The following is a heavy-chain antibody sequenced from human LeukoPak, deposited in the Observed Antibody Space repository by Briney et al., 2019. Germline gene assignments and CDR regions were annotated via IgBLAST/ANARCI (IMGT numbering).Heavy chain of an antibody. CDR2: INHSGTT. V-gene: IGHV4-34*01. CDR1: GGSFSGYY. J-gene: IGHJ4*02. CDR3: ARRRQQLVLLRSWYFDY. D-gene: IGHD6-13*01. Sequence: PSETLSLTCAVYGGSFSGYYWSWIRQPPGKGLEWIGEINHSGTTNYNPSLKSRVTISVDTSKNQFSLKLSSVTAADTAVYYCARRRQQLVLLRSWYFDYWGQGTLVTVSS.